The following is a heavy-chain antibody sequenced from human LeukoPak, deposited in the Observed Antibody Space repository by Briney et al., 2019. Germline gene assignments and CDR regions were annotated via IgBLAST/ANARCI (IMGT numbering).Heavy chain of an antibody. V-gene: IGHV4-39*01. CDR2: IYYSGST. J-gene: IGHJ4*02. CDR3: AGFLTMVRGVTDY. D-gene: IGHD3-10*01. Sequence: SETLSLTCTVSGGSISSSSYYWGSIRQPPGKGLEWIGRIYYSGSTYYNPSLKSRVPISVDTSKNQFSLKLSSVTAADTAVYYCAGFLTMVRGVTDYWGQGTLVTVSS. CDR1: GGSISSSSYY.